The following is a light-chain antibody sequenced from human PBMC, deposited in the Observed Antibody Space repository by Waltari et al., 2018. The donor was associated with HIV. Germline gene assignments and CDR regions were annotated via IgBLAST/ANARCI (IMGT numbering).Light chain of an antibody. V-gene: IGLV3-10*01. J-gene: IGLJ2*01. CDR2: EDN. CDR3: YSRDNSGNHRV. CDR1: AFPIND. Sequence: SYELTTPPSVSVSPGQTAAITCSGAAFPINDAHWYQQKSGQAPVKVIYEDNKRPSGIPERFSGSSSGTMATLTITAAQVEDEADYYCYSRDNSGNHRVFGGGTKLTVL.